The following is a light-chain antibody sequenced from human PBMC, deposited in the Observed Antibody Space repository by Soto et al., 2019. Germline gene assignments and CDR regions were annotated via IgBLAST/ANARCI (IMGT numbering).Light chain of an antibody. V-gene: IGKV3-20*01. CDR3: QHYDSLPIT. Sequence: VVLTQSPATLSLSPGERATLSCRTSLSVSVYVDWYQQKPGQAPRLLIYGASSRATGIPDRFSGSGSGTDFTLTISRLEPEDFAVFYCQHYDSLPITFGQGTRLEIK. J-gene: IGKJ5*01. CDR2: GAS. CDR1: LSVSVY.